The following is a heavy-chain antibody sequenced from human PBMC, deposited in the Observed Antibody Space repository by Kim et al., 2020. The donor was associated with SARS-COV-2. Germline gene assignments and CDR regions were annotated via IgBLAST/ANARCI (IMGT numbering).Heavy chain of an antibody. D-gene: IGHD1-1*01. CDR3: ARDPRYNWNDVRAFDI. V-gene: IGHV3-30*07. J-gene: IGHJ3*02. Sequence: SVKGRFTISRDNSKNTLYLKMNSLRAEDTAVYYCARDPRYNWNDVRAFDIWGQGTMVTVSS.